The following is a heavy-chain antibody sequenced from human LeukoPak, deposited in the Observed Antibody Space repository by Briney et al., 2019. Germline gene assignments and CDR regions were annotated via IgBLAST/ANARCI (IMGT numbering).Heavy chain of an antibody. D-gene: IGHD3-22*01. Sequence: PGGSLRLSCAASGSNVSSNYMSWVRQASGKGLEWVSVIYRNGYTYYAASVKGRFTISRDTPKNTVFLQMNSLRAEDTAVYFCARDGYFDISGYYDYWGQGTLVTVSS. V-gene: IGHV3-53*01. CDR2: IYRNGYT. J-gene: IGHJ4*02. CDR1: GSNVSSNY. CDR3: ARDGYFDISGYYDY.